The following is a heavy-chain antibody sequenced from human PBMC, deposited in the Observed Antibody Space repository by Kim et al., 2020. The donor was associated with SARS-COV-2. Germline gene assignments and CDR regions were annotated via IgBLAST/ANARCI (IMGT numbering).Heavy chain of an antibody. D-gene: IGHD6-19*01. V-gene: IGHV3-23*01. Sequence: GGSLRLSCAASGFTFSSYAMSWVRQAPGKGLEWVSAISGSGGSTYYADSVKGRFTISRDNSKNTLYLQMNSLRAEDTAVYYCAKDNHAGIAVAGAFDYWGQGTLVTVSS. CDR1: GFTFSSYA. CDR3: AKDNHAGIAVAGAFDY. CDR2: ISGSGGST. J-gene: IGHJ4*02.